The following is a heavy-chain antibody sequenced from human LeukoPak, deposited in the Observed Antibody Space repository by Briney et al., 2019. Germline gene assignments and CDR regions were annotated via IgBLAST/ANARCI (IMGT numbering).Heavy chain of an antibody. J-gene: IGHJ4*02. CDR3: ARVRRELLWFGGFLFDY. D-gene: IGHD3-10*01. CDR1: GGSISSYY. Sequence: TASETLSLTCTVSGGSISSYYWSWIRQPPGKGLEWIGYIYYSGSTNYNPSLKSRVTISVDTSKNQFSLKLSSVTAADTAVYYCARVRRELLWFGGFLFDYWGQGTLVTVSS. CDR2: IYYSGST. V-gene: IGHV4-59*01.